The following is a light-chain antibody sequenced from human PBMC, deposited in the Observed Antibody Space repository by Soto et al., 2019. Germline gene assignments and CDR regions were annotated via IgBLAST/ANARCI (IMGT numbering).Light chain of an antibody. V-gene: IGKV1-5*01. Sequence: DIPMTPSPSTLSASVGDRVTITFRASQSISSWLAWYQQKPGKAPKLLIYDASSLESGVPSRFSGSGSGTDFTLTISTLQPEDFATYYCQQLNTYPWTFGQGTKVDIK. CDR3: QQLNTYPWT. J-gene: IGKJ1*01. CDR1: QSISSW. CDR2: DAS.